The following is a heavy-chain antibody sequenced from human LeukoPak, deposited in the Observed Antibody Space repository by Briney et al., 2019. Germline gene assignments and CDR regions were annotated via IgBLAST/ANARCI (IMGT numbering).Heavy chain of an antibody. D-gene: IGHD5-24*01. CDR3: ARGRGGDGYNWLCYFDY. CDR2: ISYDGSNK. Sequence: AGESLRLSGAASGFTFSSYDMHWVRQAPDKGLEWVAVISYDGSNKYYADSVKGRFTISRDNSKNTLYLQMNSLRSEDSAVYYCARGRGGDGYNWLCYFDYWGQGTLVTVSS. J-gene: IGHJ4*02. V-gene: IGHV3-30-3*01. CDR1: GFTFSSYD.